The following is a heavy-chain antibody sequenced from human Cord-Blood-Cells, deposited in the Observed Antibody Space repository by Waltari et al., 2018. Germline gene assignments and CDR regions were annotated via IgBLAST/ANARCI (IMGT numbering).Heavy chain of an antibody. J-gene: IGHJ3*02. CDR3: ARGAIAARDAFDI. V-gene: IGHV4-34*01. D-gene: IGHD6-6*01. CDR1: GGSFSGYY. CDR2: INHSGST. Sequence: QVQLQQWGAGLLKPSETLSLTCAVYGGSFSGYYWSWIRQPPGKGLEWIGEINHSGSTNYNPALKRRVTISVDTSKNQFSLKLSSVTAADTAVYYCARGAIAARDAFDIWGQGTMVTVSS.